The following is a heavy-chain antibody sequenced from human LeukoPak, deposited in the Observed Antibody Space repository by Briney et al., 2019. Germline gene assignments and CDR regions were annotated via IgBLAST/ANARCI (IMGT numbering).Heavy chain of an antibody. D-gene: IGHD2-2*01. J-gene: IGHJ4*02. V-gene: IGHV4-39*07. CDR3: ARAYCSSTSCHPGELDY. CDR1: GVSISSSNSY. Sequence: PSETLSLTCTVSGVSISSSNSYWGWIRQPPGKGLEWIGSIYYSGSTNYNPSLKSRVTISVDTSKNQFSLKLSSVTAADTAVYYCARAYCSSTSCHPGELDYWGQGALVTVSS. CDR2: IYYSGST.